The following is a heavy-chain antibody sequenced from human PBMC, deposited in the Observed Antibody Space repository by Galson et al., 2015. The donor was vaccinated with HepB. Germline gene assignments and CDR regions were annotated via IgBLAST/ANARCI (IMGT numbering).Heavy chain of an antibody. CDR2: ISGSGGST. CDR1: GFTFSSYA. CDR3: AKAPLYCGGDCYLKYFQH. D-gene: IGHD2-21*02. J-gene: IGHJ1*01. V-gene: IGHV3-23*01. Sequence: SLRLSCAASGFTFSSYAMSWVRQAPGKGLEWVSAISGSGGSTYYADSVKGRFTISRDNSKNTLYLQMNSLRAEDTAVYYCAKAPLYCGGDCYLKYFQHWGQGTLVTVSS.